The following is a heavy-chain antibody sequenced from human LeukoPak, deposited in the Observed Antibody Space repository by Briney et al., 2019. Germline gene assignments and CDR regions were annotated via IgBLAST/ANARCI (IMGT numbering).Heavy chain of an antibody. Sequence: PGGSLRLSCAASGFTFSSYAMSWVRQAPGKGLEWVANIKQDGSEKYYVDSVKGRFTISGDNAKNSLYLQMNSLRAEDTAVYYCARVRAGTFYFDYWGQGTLVTVSS. CDR1: GFTFSSYA. V-gene: IGHV3-7*01. D-gene: IGHD6-13*01. CDR3: ARVRAGTFYFDY. J-gene: IGHJ4*02. CDR2: IKQDGSEK.